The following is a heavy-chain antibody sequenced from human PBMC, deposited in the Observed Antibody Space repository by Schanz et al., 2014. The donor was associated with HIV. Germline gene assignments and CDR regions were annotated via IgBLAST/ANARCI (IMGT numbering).Heavy chain of an antibody. D-gene: IGHD3-10*01. J-gene: IGHJ3*02. CDR3: AREKMGWTTLRGSSFDI. CDR1: GYSFSAYY. V-gene: IGHV1-2*02. CDR2: INPNSGGS. Sequence: QVQLLQSGPEVRKPGASVKVSCKASGYSFSAYYMHWVRQAPGQGPEWMGWINPNSGGSKFAQKFRGRVTMTRDTSISTAYMELSRLTSDDTAVYYCAREKMGWTTLRGSSFDIWGQGTVVTVSS.